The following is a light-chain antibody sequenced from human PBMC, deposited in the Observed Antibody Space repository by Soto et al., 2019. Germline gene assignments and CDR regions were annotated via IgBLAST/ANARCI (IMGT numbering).Light chain of an antibody. V-gene: IGKV3-20*01. CDR3: QQYGDSPPNT. Sequence: EIVLTQSLGTLSLSPGESATLSCRASQSVNSRFLAWYQHKPCQAPRLLIYAASTRATGIPDRFSGSASGTDFTLTISRLEPEDFAVYYCQQYGDSPPNTFGQGTKLEIK. CDR1: QSVNSRF. J-gene: IGKJ2*01. CDR2: AAS.